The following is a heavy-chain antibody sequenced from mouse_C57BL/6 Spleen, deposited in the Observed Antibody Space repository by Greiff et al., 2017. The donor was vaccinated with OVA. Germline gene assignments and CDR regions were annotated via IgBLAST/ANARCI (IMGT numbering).Heavy chain of an antibody. CDR1: GYTFTSYW. V-gene: IGHV1-55*01. D-gene: IGHD1-1*01. CDR3: ARQAYGSSWGYAMDY. J-gene: IGHJ4*01. Sequence: VQLQQPGAELVKPGASVKMSCKASGYTFTSYWITWVKQRPGQGLEWIGDIYPGSGSTNYNEKFKSKATLTVDTSSSTAYMQLSSLTSEDSAVYYCARQAYGSSWGYAMDYWGQGTSVTVSS. CDR2: IYPGSGST.